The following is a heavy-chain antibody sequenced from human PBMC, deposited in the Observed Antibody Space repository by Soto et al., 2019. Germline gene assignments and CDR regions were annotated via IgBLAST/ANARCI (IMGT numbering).Heavy chain of an antibody. D-gene: IGHD2-15*01. CDR2: IYYSGST. V-gene: IGHV4-59*08. Sequence: PSETLCLTCTVSGGSISGYYGRWIRQPPGKGLEWIGYIYYSGSTNYNPSLKSRVTISVDTSKNQFSLKLSSVTAADTAVYYCARRLVVAATGDYYYYMDVWGKGTTVTVSS. CDR3: ARRLVVAATGDYYYYMDV. CDR1: GGSISGYY. J-gene: IGHJ6*03.